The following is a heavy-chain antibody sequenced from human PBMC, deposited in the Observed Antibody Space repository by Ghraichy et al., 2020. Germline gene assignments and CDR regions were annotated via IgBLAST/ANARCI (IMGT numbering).Heavy chain of an antibody. CDR2: IYYSGST. V-gene: IGHV4-30-4*07. J-gene: IGHJ4*02. CDR1: GGSISSGGYS. Sequence: SETLSLTCAVSGGSISSGGYSWSWIRQPPGKGLEWIGYIYYSGSTYYNPSLKSRVTISVDTSKNQFSLKLSSVTASDTAVYYCARVIDYFDYWGQGTLVTVSS. CDR3: ARVIDYFDY.